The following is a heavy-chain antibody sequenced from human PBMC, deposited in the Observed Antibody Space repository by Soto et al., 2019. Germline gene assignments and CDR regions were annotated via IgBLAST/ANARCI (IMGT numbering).Heavy chain of an antibody. Sequence: SETLSLTCTVSGGSISSGGYYWSWIRQHTGKGLEWIGYFYYSGSTYYNPSLKSRVTISLDTSKNQFSLKLSSVTAADTAVYYCARDYYDSRKQYYYGMDVWGQGTTVTVSS. V-gene: IGHV4-31*03. D-gene: IGHD3-22*01. CDR2: FYYSGST. CDR3: ARDYYDSRKQYYYGMDV. J-gene: IGHJ6*02. CDR1: GGSISSGGYY.